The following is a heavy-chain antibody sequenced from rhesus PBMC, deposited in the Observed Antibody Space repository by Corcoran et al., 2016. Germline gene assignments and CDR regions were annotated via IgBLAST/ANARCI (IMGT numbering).Heavy chain of an antibody. J-gene: IGHJ5-1*01. D-gene: IGHD3-3*01. CDR1: GFSLTTSGMG. Sequence: QVTLKESGPALVKPTQTLTLTCTFSGFSLTTSGMGVGWIRQPPGKALEWLALIYWDEDKRYRKSLKSRLTISKDTSKNQVVLTMTNMDPVDTATYYCARGEYNSWTGGEFDVWGPGVLVTVSS. CDR3: ARGEYNSWTGGEFDV. CDR2: IYWDEDK. V-gene: IGHV2-174*01.